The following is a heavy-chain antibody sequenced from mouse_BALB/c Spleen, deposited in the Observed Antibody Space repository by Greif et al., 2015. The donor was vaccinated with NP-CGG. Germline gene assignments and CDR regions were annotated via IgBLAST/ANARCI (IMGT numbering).Heavy chain of an antibody. V-gene: IGHV1-7*01. Sequence: VMLVESGAELAKPGASVKMSCKASGYTFTSYWMHWVKQRPGQGLEWIGYINPSTGYTEYNQKFKDKATLTADKSSSTAYMQLSSLTSEDSAVYYCARKVLEGFAYWGQGTLVTVSA. CDR2: INPSTGYT. CDR3: ARKVLEGFAY. D-gene: IGHD2-14*01. CDR1: GYTFTSYW. J-gene: IGHJ3*01.